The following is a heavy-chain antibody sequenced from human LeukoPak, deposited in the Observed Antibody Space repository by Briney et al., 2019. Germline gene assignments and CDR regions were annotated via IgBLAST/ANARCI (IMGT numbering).Heavy chain of an antibody. CDR2: ISYDGSNK. Sequence: GGSLRLSCAASGFTFSSYAMHWVRQAPGKGLEWVAVISYDGSNKYYADSVKGRFTISRDNSKNTLYLQMNSLRAEDTAVYYCARGRWLQPFDYWGQGTLVTVSS. V-gene: IGHV3-30-3*01. J-gene: IGHJ4*02. D-gene: IGHD5-12*01. CDR3: ARGRWLQPFDY. CDR1: GFTFSSYA.